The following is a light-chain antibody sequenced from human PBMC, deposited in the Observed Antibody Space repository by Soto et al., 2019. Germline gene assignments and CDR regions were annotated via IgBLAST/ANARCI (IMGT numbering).Light chain of an antibody. V-gene: IGLV2-14*01. CDR2: DVS. Sequence: QSALTQPASASGSPGQWITISCTGTSSDVGGYNYVSWYQQHPGKAPKLMIYDVSNRPSGVSNRFSGSKSGNTASLTISGLQAEDEADYYCSSYTSSRTRVFGTGTKLTVL. CDR1: SSDVGGYNY. J-gene: IGLJ1*01. CDR3: SSYTSSRTRV.